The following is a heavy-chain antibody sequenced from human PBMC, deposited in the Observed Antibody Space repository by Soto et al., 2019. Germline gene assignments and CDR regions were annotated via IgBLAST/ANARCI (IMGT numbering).Heavy chain of an antibody. D-gene: IGHD6-13*01. CDR2: IRAYNGNT. CDR3: ARGGHQLVRPRDLYGMDV. J-gene: IGHJ6*02. V-gene: IGHV1-18*01. CDR1: VYTFTSSG. Sequence: QVQLVQSGAAVKKPGASVKVSCKASVYTFTSSGISWVRQAPGQGLEWMGCIRAYNGNTNYAPKLQGRVTITTETSTRTEYLELRSLRSYYTAVYYCARGGHQLVRPRDLYGMDVWGQGTTVTVSS.